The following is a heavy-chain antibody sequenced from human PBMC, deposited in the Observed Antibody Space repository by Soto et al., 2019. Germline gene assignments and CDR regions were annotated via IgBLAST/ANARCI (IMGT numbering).Heavy chain of an antibody. CDR2: ISGSGGST. J-gene: IGHJ4*02. CDR1: GFTFSSYA. Sequence: GGSLRLSCAASGFTFSSYAMSWVRQAPGKGLEWVSAISGSGGSTYYADSVKGRFTISRDNSKNTLYLQMNSLRAEDTAVYYCAKATPYSSSWHAPGFDYWGQGTLVTVSS. CDR3: AKATPYSSSWHAPGFDY. D-gene: IGHD6-13*01. V-gene: IGHV3-23*01.